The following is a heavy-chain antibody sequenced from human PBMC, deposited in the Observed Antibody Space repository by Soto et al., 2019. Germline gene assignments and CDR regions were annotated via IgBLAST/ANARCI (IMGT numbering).Heavy chain of an antibody. CDR2: IKSKTDGGTT. J-gene: IGHJ2*01. CDR3: AKEPVGPDWYFDL. V-gene: IGHV3-15*01. CDR1: GFNFSSYA. Sequence: GGSLRLSCAASGFNFSSYAMSWVRQAPGKGLEWVGRIKSKTDGGTTDYAAPVKGRFTISRDDSKNTLYLQMNSLRAEDTAVYNCAKEPVGPDWYFDLWGRGTLVTVSS.